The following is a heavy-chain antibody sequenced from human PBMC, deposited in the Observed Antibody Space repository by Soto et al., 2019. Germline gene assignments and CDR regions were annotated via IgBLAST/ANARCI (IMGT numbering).Heavy chain of an antibody. V-gene: IGHV1-69*13. Sequence: SVKVSCKASGGTFSSYAISWVRQAPGQGLEWMGGIIPIFGTANYAQKFQGRVTITADESTSTAYMELSSLKSEDTAVYYCARRDYDSSGYYYYYYGMDVWGQGTTVTV. CDR3: ARRDYDSSGYYYYYYGMDV. CDR2: IIPIFGTA. D-gene: IGHD3-22*01. CDR1: GGTFSSYA. J-gene: IGHJ6*02.